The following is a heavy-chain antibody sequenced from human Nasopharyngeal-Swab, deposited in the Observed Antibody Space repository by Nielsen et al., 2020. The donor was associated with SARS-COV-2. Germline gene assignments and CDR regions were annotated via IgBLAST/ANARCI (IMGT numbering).Heavy chain of an antibody. V-gene: IGHV1-2*06. D-gene: IGHD3-22*01. Sequence: ASVKVSCKASGYTFTGYYMHWVRQAPGQGLEWMGRINPNSGGTNYAQKFQGRVTMTRDTSASTAYMELSSLRSEDTAVYYCARGGLLYYYDSSGYCFLDYWGQGTLVTVSS. CDR3: ARGGLLYYYDSSGYCFLDY. CDR1: GYTFTGYY. J-gene: IGHJ4*02. CDR2: INPNSGGT.